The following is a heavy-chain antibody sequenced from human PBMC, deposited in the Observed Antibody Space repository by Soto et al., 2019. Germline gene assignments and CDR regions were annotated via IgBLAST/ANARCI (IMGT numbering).Heavy chain of an antibody. V-gene: IGHV4-59*01. J-gene: IGHJ5*02. Sequence: SETLSLTCTVSGGSINNYFWTWIRQPPGKGMEWIGYISYSGSTNYNPSLKSRVAISVDTSKNQFSLKLSSVTAADTAVYYCARDPGSGSYYGWFDPWGQGTLVTV. CDR1: GGSINNYF. D-gene: IGHD3-10*01. CDR2: ISYSGST. CDR3: ARDPGSGSYYGWFDP.